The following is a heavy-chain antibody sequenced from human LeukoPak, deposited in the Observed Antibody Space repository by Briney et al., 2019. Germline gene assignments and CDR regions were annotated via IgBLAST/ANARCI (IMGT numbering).Heavy chain of an antibody. Sequence: SETLSLTCTVSGGSISPPYWVWIRQPPGKGLEFIGHIYYSGTTNYNPSLRSRVTLSVDTSKNQFSLKLSSVTAADTAVYYCARGGVAAKYYFDYWGPGTLVTVSS. J-gene: IGHJ4*02. CDR3: ARGGVAAKYYFDY. CDR1: GGSISPPY. D-gene: IGHD3-10*01. V-gene: IGHV4-59*11. CDR2: IYYSGTT.